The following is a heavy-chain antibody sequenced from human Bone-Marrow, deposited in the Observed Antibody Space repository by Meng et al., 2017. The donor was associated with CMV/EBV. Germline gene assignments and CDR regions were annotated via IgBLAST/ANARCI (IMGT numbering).Heavy chain of an antibody. V-gene: IGHV3-21*01. D-gene: IGHD3-10*01. J-gene: IGHJ6*02. CDR2: ISSSSSYI. CDR3: ARDPKLPFGQWEFYYYYGMDV. Sequence: GGFLRLSCAASGFTFSSYSMNWVRQAPGKGLEWVSSISSSSSYIYYADSVKGRFTISRANAKNSLYLQMNSLRAEDTAVYYCARDPKLPFGQWEFYYYYGMDVWGQGTTVTVSS. CDR1: GFTFSSYS.